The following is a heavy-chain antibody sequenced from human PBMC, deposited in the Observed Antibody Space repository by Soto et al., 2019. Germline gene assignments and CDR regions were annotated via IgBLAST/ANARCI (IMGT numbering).Heavy chain of an antibody. CDR3: ARLSRDILTGYYPYYFDY. J-gene: IGHJ4*02. CDR2: IDPSDSYT. D-gene: IGHD3-9*01. V-gene: IGHV5-10-1*01. Sequence: RGSLKISCKGSGYSFTSYWISWVRQMPGKGLEWMGRIDPSDSYTNYSPSFQGHVTISADKSISTAYLQWSSLKASDTAMYYCARLSRDILTGYYPYYFDYWGQGTLVTVSS. CDR1: GYSFTSYW.